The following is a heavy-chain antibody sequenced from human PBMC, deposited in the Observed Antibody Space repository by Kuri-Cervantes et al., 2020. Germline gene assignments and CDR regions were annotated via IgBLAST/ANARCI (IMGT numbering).Heavy chain of an antibody. V-gene: IGHV5-51*01. Sequence: GGSLRLSCKGSGYSFTSYWIGWVRQMPGKGLEWMGIIYPGDSDTRYSPSFQGQVTISADKSISTAYLQWSSLKASDTAMYYCARGYCSGGGCPSDMDVWGQGTTVTVSS. CDR3: ARGYCSGGGCPSDMDV. D-gene: IGHD2-15*01. J-gene: IGHJ6*02. CDR1: GYSFTSYW. CDR2: IYPGDSDT.